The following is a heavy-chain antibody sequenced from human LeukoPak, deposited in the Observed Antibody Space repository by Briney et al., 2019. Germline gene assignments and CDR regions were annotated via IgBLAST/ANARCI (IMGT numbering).Heavy chain of an antibody. J-gene: IGHJ4*02. D-gene: IGHD3-10*01. CDR2: IKSKTDGGTI. Sequence: GGSLRLSCAASGFSFSNAWMSWVRQAPGKGLEWVGRIKSKTDGGTIDYAAPVKGRFTVSRDDSKNTLFLQVNSLKIEDTAVYYCTTVTLRPVGLWGQGTLVTVSS. V-gene: IGHV3-15*05. CDR3: TTVTLRPVGL. CDR1: GFSFSNAW.